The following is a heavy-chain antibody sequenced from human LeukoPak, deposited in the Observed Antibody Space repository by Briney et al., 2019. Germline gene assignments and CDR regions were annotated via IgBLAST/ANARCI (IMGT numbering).Heavy chain of an antibody. Sequence: GGSLRLSCAASGFTVSGSYISWVRQAPGKGLEWVSLIHAESGDSRTDYADSVKGRFSISRDNSKNTVYLQMNSLRAEDTAVYYCARGEGYYGSGESNGMDVWGQGTTVTVSS. V-gene: IGHV3-53*01. CDR1: GFTVSGSY. J-gene: IGHJ6*02. CDR2: IHAESGDSRT. CDR3: ARGEGYYGSGESNGMDV. D-gene: IGHD3-10*01.